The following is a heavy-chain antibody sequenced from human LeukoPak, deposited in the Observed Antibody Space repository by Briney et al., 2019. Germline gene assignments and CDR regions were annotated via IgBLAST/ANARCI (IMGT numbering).Heavy chain of an antibody. CDR1: GFTFSSYA. Sequence: GGSLRLSCAASGFTFSSYAMSWVRQTPVKGLEWVSVISGSGGSTYYADSVKGRFTISRDNAKNSLYLQMNSLRAEDTAVYYCARDALVYDILTGYSAYYFDYWGQGTLVTVSS. CDR2: ISGSGGST. D-gene: IGHD3-9*01. V-gene: IGHV3-23*01. J-gene: IGHJ4*02. CDR3: ARDALVYDILTGYSAYYFDY.